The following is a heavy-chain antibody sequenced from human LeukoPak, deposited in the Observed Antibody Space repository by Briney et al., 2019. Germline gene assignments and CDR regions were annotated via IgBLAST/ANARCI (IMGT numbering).Heavy chain of an antibody. Sequence: DPSETLSLTCAVSGYFISSGYYWGWIRQPPGKGLEWIGRIYHTGRTYYSSSLRSLVTISVDTSKNQFSLKLSSVTAADTAVYHCAKSHTYYYNTNGYYTALDIWAQGTMVTVSA. CDR1: GYFISSGYY. J-gene: IGHJ3*02. V-gene: IGHV4-38-2*01. D-gene: IGHD3-22*01. CDR2: IYHTGRT. CDR3: AKSHTYYYNTNGYYTALDI.